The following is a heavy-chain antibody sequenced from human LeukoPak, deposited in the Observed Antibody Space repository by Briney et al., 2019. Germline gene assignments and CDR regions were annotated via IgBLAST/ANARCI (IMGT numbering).Heavy chain of an antibody. V-gene: IGHV3-7*01. CDR3: ASTFPYCTGGTCAL. D-gene: IGHD2-15*01. CDR2: IHPNGGVK. Sequence: GGSLRLSCAASRLTFGSYWMSWVRQAPGKGLEWVANIHPNGGVKNYVDSVKGRFTISRDNAANSLYLQVNSLRAEDSAVYYCASTFPYCTGGTCALGGQGTLVTVSS. J-gene: IGHJ4*02. CDR1: RLTFGSYW.